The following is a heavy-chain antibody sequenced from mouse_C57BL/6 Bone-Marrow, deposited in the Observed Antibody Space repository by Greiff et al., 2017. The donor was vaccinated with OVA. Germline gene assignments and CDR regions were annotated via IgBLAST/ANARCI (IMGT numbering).Heavy chain of an antibody. Sequence: EVHLVESGGGLVQPKGSLKLSCAASGFSFNTYAMNWVRQAPGKGLEWVARIRSKSNNYATYYADSVKDRFTISRDDSESMLYLQMNNLKTEDTAMYYCVRQGIYYGYAMDYWGQGTSVTVSS. J-gene: IGHJ4*01. D-gene: IGHD2-1*01. CDR1: GFSFNTYA. V-gene: IGHV10-1*01. CDR2: IRSKSNNYAT. CDR3: VRQGIYYGYAMDY.